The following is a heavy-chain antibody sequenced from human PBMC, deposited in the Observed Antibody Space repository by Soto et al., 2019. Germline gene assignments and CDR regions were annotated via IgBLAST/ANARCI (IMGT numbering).Heavy chain of an antibody. J-gene: IGHJ3*02. CDR3: ARWLRGYSYGFSAFDI. V-gene: IGHV4-34*01. D-gene: IGHD5-18*01. CDR1: GGSFSGYY. CDR2: INHSGST. Sequence: SETLSLTCAVYGGSFSGYYWSWIRQPPGKGLEWIGEINHSGSTNYNPSLKSRVTISVDTSKNQFSLKLSSVTAADTAVYYCARWLRGYSYGFSAFDIWGQGXMVTVSS.